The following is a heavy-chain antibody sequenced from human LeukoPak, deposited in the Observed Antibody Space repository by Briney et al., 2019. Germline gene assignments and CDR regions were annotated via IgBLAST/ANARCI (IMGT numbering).Heavy chain of an antibody. CDR1: AFTFSDYY. Sequence: GGSLRLSCAASAFTFSDYYMSWVRQAPGKGLEWLSYISRRGNTIYYAGSVRDRFTVSRDNAQNSLYLQMNSLRAENTAVYYCARDHYGSNSLDYWGQGTLVTVSS. J-gene: IGHJ4*02. CDR2: ISRRGNTI. CDR3: ARDHYGSNSLDY. V-gene: IGHV3-11*04. D-gene: IGHD4-23*01.